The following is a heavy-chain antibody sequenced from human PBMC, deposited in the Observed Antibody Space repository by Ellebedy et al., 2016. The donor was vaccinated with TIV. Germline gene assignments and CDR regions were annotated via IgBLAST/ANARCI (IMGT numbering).Heavy chain of an antibody. CDR2: IYSGGST. Sequence: GGSLRLXXAASGFTVSSNYMSWVRQAPGKGLEWVSVIYSGGSTYYADSVKGRFTISRDNSKNTLYLQMNSLRAEDTAVYYCARVAFDYDYVWGSYPNGMDVWGQGTTVTVSS. CDR3: ARVAFDYDYVWGSYPNGMDV. CDR1: GFTVSSNY. D-gene: IGHD3-16*02. J-gene: IGHJ6*02. V-gene: IGHV3-66*01.